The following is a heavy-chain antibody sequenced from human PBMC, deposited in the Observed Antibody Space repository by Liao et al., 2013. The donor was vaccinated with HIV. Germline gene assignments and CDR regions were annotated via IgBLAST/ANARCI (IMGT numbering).Heavy chain of an antibody. V-gene: IGHV4-61*02. J-gene: IGHJ6*03. CDR2: IYISGST. CDR3: ARDPGAYYMDV. Sequence: QVHLQESGPGLVKPSQTLSLTCTVSGGSISGDYYWSWIRQSAGKGLEWIGRIYISGSTNYNPSLKSRVTISVDTSKNQFSLKLSSVTAADTAVYYCARDPGAYYMDVWGKGTTVTVSS. CDR1: GGSISGDYY. D-gene: IGHD7-27*01.